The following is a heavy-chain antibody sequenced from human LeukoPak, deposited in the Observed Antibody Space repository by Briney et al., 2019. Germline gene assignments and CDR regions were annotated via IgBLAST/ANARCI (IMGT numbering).Heavy chain of an antibody. V-gene: IGHV1-18*01. D-gene: IGHD3-10*01. CDR2: ISAYNGNT. CDR1: GYTFTSYG. CDR3: ARDSDYYGSGSYPDY. Sequence: GASVKVSCKASGYTFTSYGIRWVRQAPGQGLEWMGWISAYNGNTNYAQKLQGRVTMTTDTSTNTAYMELRSLRSDDTAVYYCARDSDYYGSGSYPDYWGQGTLVTVSS. J-gene: IGHJ4*02.